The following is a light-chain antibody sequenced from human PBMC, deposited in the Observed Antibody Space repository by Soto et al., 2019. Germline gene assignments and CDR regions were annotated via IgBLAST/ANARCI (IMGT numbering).Light chain of an antibody. CDR2: DAS. Sequence: EIVLTQSPATLSLSPGERATLSCRASQSVSSYLAWYQQKPGQAPRLLIYDASNRATGIPARFSGSGSGTDFTLTISSLEPEDSAFYYCQQRSNWPAFGGGTKVEI. J-gene: IGKJ4*01. CDR3: QQRSNWPA. CDR1: QSVSSY. V-gene: IGKV3-11*01.